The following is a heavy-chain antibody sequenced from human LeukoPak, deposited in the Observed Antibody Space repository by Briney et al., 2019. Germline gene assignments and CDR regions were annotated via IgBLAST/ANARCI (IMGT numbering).Heavy chain of an antibody. D-gene: IGHD3-22*01. CDR3: ARHTYYYDSSGYYGHGDAFDI. J-gene: IGHJ3*02. CDR1: GYSFTNYW. V-gene: IGHV5-10-1*01. Sequence: GESLKISCKGSGYSFTNYWISWVRQMPGKGLEWMGRIDPSDSYTNYSPSFQGHVTISADKSISTAYLQWSSLKASDTAMYYCARHTYYYDSSGYYGHGDAFDIWGQGTMVTVSS. CDR2: IDPSDSYT.